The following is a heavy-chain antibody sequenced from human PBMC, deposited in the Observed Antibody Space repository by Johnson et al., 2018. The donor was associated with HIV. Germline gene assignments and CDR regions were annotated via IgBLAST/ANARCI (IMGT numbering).Heavy chain of an antibody. Sequence: VQLVESGGGLVKPGGSLRLSCTVSGFSFSDAWMSWVRQAPGKGLEWVGRIKRKAVGGTTDYAAPVKGRFSISRDDSKNTLYLQMNSLRAEDTAVYYCAKEGSGYFHAFDIWGQGTMVTVSS. CDR3: AKEGSGYFHAFDI. D-gene: IGHD3-22*01. CDR2: IKRKAVGGTT. V-gene: IGHV3-15*01. CDR1: GFSFSDAW. J-gene: IGHJ3*02.